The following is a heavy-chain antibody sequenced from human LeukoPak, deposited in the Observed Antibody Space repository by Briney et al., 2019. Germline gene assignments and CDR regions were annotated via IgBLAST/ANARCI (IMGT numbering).Heavy chain of an antibody. CDR3: ARDSAWRRGIASDGTGWFDP. D-gene: IGHD6-13*01. CDR2: ISAYNGNT. V-gene: IGHV1-18*01. Sequence: ASVKVSCKASGYTFTSYGISWVRQAPGQGLEWMGWISAYNGNTHYAEKLQGRVTMTTDTSTTTAQMELRSLRSDDTAVYYCARDSAWRRGIASDGTGWFDPWGQGTLVTISS. CDR1: GYTFTSYG. J-gene: IGHJ5*02.